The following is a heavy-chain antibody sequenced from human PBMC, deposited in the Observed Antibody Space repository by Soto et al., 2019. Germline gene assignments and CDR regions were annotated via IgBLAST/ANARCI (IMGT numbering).Heavy chain of an antibody. V-gene: IGHV1-3*01. J-gene: IGHJ6*02. CDR3: ARRGYRGYECKDGVENYCLDV. CDR1: GYTFTSYA. Sequence: ASVKVSCKASGYTFTSYAMHWVRQAPGQRLEWMGWINAGNGNTKYSQKFQGRVTITRDTSASTAYMELSSLRSEDTAVYYCARRGYRGYECKDGVENYCLDVWGQGTTVTVSS. CDR2: INAGNGNT. D-gene: IGHD5-12*01.